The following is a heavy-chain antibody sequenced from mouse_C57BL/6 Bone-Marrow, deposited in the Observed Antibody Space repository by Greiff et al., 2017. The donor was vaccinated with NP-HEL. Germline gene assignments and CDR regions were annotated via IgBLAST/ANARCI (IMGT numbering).Heavy chain of an antibody. D-gene: IGHD1-1*01. CDR1: GFTFSSYA. Sequence: EVQGVESGGGLVKPGGSLKLSCAASGFTFSSYAMSWVRQTPEKRLEWVATISDGGSYTNYPDNVKGRFTISRDNAKNNLYLQMSHLKSEDTAMYYCARDGITTVVATDFDVWGTGTTVTVSS. J-gene: IGHJ1*03. V-gene: IGHV5-4*01. CDR2: ISDGGSYT. CDR3: ARDGITTVVATDFDV.